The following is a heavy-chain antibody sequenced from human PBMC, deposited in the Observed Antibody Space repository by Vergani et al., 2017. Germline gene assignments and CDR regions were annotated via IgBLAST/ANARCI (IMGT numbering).Heavy chain of an antibody. CDR3: ARGWSNPYYFDY. Sequence: QVQLQESGPGLVKPSQTLSLTCTVSGGSISSGDYYWSWIRQPPGKGLEWIGEINHSGSTNYNPSLKSRVTISVDTSKNQFSLKLSSVTAADTAVYYCARGWSNPYYFDYWGQGTLVTVSS. CDR2: INHSGST. CDR1: GGSISSGDYY. J-gene: IGHJ4*02. V-gene: IGHV4-30-4*08.